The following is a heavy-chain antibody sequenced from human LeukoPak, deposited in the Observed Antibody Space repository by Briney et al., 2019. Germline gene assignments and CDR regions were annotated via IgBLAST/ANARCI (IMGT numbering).Heavy chain of an antibody. CDR2: ISSSSSYI. Sequence: GGSLRLSCAASGFTFSSYSMNWVRQAPGKGLEWVSSISSSSSYIYYADSVKGRFTISRDNAKNTLYLQMNSLSAEDTAVYYCARDTYYYNSSAFYHYYYGMDVWGQGTTVTVSS. CDR1: GFTFSSYS. J-gene: IGHJ6*02. CDR3: ARDTYYYNSSAFYHYYYGMDV. D-gene: IGHD3-22*01. V-gene: IGHV3-21*01.